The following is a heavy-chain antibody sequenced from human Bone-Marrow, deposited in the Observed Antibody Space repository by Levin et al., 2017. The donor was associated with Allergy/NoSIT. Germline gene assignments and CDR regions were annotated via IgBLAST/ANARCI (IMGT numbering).Heavy chain of an antibody. Sequence: GGSLRLSCAASGFTFDDFGMHWVRQVPGKGLEWVAGISWNSGDIGYAVSVKGRFTISRDNARNSLHLQMNSLRVEDTALYYCARDGKIASIVGVVITGGLNNWGQGTLVTVSS. CDR2: ISWNSGDI. CDR3: ARDGKIASIVGVVITGGLNN. D-gene: IGHD3-3*01. CDR1: GFTFDDFG. J-gene: IGHJ4*02. V-gene: IGHV3-9*01.